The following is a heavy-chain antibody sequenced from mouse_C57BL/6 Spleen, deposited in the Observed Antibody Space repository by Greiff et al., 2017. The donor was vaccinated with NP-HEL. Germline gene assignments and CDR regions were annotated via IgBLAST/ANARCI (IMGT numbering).Heavy chain of an antibody. J-gene: IGHJ1*03. D-gene: IGHD2-2*01. Sequence: QVQLQQSGAELARPGASVKLSCKASGYTFTSYGISWVKQRTGQGLEWIGEIYPRSGNTYYNEKFKGKATLTADKSSSTAYMELRSLTSEDSAVYFCARSGGYEGGWYFDVWGTGTTVTVSS. CDR1: GYTFTSYG. CDR2: IYPRSGNT. CDR3: ARSGGYEGGWYFDV. V-gene: IGHV1-81*01.